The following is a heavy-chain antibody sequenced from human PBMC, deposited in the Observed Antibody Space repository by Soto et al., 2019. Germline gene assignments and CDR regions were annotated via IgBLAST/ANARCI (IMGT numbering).Heavy chain of an antibody. CDR1: GGSISSYY. CDR2: IYKGGST. J-gene: IGHJ5*02. V-gene: IGHV4-59*01. D-gene: IGHD3-10*01. Sequence: SETLSLTCTVSGGSISSYYWNWIRQPPGKGLEWIGYIYKGGSTKYNPSLRSRVTISADTSKNQFSLNLYSVTAADTAVYYCARTPAYGAESSAGNWFDPWGQGSLVTVSS. CDR3: ARTPAYGAESSAGNWFDP.